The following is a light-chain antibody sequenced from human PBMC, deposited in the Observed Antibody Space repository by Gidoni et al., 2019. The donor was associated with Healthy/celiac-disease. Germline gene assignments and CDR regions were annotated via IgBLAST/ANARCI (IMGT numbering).Light chain of an antibody. CDR1: NIGSKS. CDR2: YDS. Sequence: YVLTQPPPVTVAPGKTARITCVGKNIGSKSVHWYQQKPGQAPVLVIYYDSDRPSGIPERFSGSNSGNTATLTISRVEAGDEADYYCQVWDSSSDHVVFGGGTKLTVL. V-gene: IGLV3-21*04. J-gene: IGLJ2*01. CDR3: QVWDSSSDHVV.